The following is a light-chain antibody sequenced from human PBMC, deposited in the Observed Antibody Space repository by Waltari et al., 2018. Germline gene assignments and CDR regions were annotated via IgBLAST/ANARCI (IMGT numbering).Light chain of an antibody. CDR3: QQYGRSPGT. V-gene: IGKV3-20*01. CDR1: QSVSSSY. J-gene: IGKJ1*01. Sequence: ENVLTQSPGTLSLSPGERATLSCRASQSVSSSYLAWYQQKPGQAPRLLIYGASSRATGIPDRFSGSWSGTDFTLTISRLEPEDFAVYYCQQYGRSPGTFGQGTKVEIK. CDR2: GAS.